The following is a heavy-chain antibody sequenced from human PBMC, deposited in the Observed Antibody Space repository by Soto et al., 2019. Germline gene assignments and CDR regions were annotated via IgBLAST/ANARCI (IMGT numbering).Heavy chain of an antibody. Sequence: ASVKVSCKASGYTFTSYYMHWVRQAPGQGLEWMGIINPSGGSTSYAQKFQGRVTMTRDTSTSTVYMELSSLRSEDTAVYYCARGGTIFGVVIIDFPPNYYYYYMDVWGKGTTVTVSS. CDR3: ARGGTIFGVVIIDFPPNYYYYYMDV. CDR1: GYTFTSYY. D-gene: IGHD3-3*01. V-gene: IGHV1-46*03. CDR2: INPSGGST. J-gene: IGHJ6*03.